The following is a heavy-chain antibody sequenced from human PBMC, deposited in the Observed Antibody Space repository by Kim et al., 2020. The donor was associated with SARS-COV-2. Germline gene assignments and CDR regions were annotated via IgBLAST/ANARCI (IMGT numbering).Heavy chain of an antibody. D-gene: IGHD6-19*01. J-gene: IGHJ4*02. CDR3: AREEYSSGWTYDY. Sequence: CAQKLQGRVTMTTDTSTSTAYMELRSLRSDDTAVYYCAREEYSSGWTYDYWGQGTLVTVSS. V-gene: IGHV1-18*01.